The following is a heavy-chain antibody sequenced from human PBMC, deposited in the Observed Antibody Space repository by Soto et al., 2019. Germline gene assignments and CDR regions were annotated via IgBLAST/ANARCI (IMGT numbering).Heavy chain of an antibody. Sequence: SETQCLTCAVYGGSFSGYYWSWIRQPPGKGLEWIGEINHSGSTNYNPSLKSRVTISVDTSKNQFSLKLSSVTAADTAVYYCARARGGHIVLMVYATKARWFDPWGQGTLVTVSS. D-gene: IGHD2-8*01. CDR2: INHSGST. CDR3: ARARGGHIVLMVYATKARWFDP. CDR1: GGSFSGYY. J-gene: IGHJ5*02. V-gene: IGHV4-34*01.